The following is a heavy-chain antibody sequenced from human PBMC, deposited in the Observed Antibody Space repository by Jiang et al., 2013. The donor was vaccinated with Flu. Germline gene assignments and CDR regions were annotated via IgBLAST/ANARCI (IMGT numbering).Heavy chain of an antibody. CDR1: GGSISSYY. Sequence: GLVKPSETLSLTCTVSGGSISSYYWSWIRQPPGKGLEWIGYIYYSGSTNYNPSLKSRVTISVDTSKNQFSLKLSSVTAADTAVYYCARQGTMVRGAHDAFDIWGQGTMVTVSS. D-gene: IGHD3-10*01. J-gene: IGHJ3*02. CDR2: IYYSGST. CDR3: ARQGTMVRGAHDAFDI. V-gene: IGHV4-59*08.